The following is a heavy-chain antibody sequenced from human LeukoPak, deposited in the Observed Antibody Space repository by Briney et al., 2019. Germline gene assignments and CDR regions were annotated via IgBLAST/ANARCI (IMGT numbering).Heavy chain of an antibody. D-gene: IGHD4-17*01. V-gene: IGHV3-23*01. J-gene: IGHJ4*02. Sequence: AGGSLRLSCAASGFTLRIYAMSWVRQAPGKGLEWVSVVSGNGGSTYYADSVKGRFTISRDTSKNTLYLQMNSLRAEDTAVYYCAKGGDYRDYLGGDFWGQGTLVTVSS. CDR2: VSGNGGST. CDR3: AKGGDYRDYLGGDF. CDR1: GFTLRIYA.